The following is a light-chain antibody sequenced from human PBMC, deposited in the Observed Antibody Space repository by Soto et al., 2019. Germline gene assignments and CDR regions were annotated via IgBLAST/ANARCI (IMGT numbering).Light chain of an antibody. V-gene: IGLV2-14*03. CDR2: GVS. CDR1: SSDIGGYNY. Sequence: QSALTQPASVSGSPGQSITISCTGTSSDIGGYNYVSWYQHYPGKAPKLMSFGVSDRPSGVSNRFSGSKSGTTASLTISGLQAEDEADYYCSSYKTSSTVVVFGGGTKLTVL. CDR3: SSYKTSSTVVV. J-gene: IGLJ2*01.